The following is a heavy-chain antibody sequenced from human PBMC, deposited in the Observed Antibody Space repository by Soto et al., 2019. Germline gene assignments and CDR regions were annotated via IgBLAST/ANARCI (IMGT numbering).Heavy chain of an antibody. CDR1: GFTFSSYW. J-gene: IGHJ4*02. Sequence: EVQLVESGRGLVQPGGSLRLSCAASGFTFSSYWMHWVRQAPGKGLVWVSRIKSDGSNINYADSVKGRFTISRDNAKNTLYLQMNSLRAEDTAIYYCARGGFSGSGSFIQGDYWGQGTLVTVSS. CDR2: IKSDGSNI. D-gene: IGHD3-10*01. V-gene: IGHV3-74*01. CDR3: ARGGFSGSGSFIQGDY.